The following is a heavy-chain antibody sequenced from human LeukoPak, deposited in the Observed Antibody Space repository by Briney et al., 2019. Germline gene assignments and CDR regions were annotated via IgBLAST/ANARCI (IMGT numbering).Heavy chain of an antibody. V-gene: IGHV1-46*01. CDR1: GWTFTRYY. CDR3: AREDCSGGSCYSLSITPVFHVFDI. Sequence: ASVKVSCKASGWTFTRYYMHWVRQAAGQGRAWMGIINPRGCSSRYARKFQGGVTMTRETSTSAVYLELSSLSSEETAGHYCAREDCSGGSCYSLSITPVFHVFDIWGQGTMVTVSS. D-gene: IGHD2-15*01. J-gene: IGHJ3*02. CDR2: INPRGCSS.